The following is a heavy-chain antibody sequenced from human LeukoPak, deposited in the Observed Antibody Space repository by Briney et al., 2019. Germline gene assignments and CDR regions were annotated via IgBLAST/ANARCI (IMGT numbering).Heavy chain of an antibody. Sequence: ASVKVSCKASGYTFTGHYIHWVRQAPGQGLEWMGWINPKNAATNYAQKFQGRVTMTRDTSTGTVYMEVNALRSDDTAVYYCARSWYYDSSGFDVWGKGTTVTVSS. CDR3: ARSWYYDSSGFDV. CDR2: INPKNAAT. V-gene: IGHV1-2*02. D-gene: IGHD3-22*01. J-gene: IGHJ6*04. CDR1: GYTFTGHY.